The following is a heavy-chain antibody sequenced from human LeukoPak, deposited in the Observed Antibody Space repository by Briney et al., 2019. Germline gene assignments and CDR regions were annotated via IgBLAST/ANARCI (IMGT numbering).Heavy chain of an antibody. CDR2: IIPIFGTA. CDR3: ARAVTMVRGDLAYYYMDV. J-gene: IGHJ6*03. Sequence: SVKVSCKASAGTFSSYAIIWVRQAPGQGREWMGEIIPIFGTANYAQKFQGRVTITTDESTSTAYMELSSLRSEDTAVYYCARAVTMVRGDLAYYYMDVWGKGTTVTVSS. CDR1: AGTFSSYA. V-gene: IGHV1-69*05. D-gene: IGHD3-10*01.